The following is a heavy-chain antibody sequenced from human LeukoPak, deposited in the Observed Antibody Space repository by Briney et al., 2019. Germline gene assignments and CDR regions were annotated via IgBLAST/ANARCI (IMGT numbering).Heavy chain of an antibody. D-gene: IGHD3-16*02. J-gene: IGHJ3*02. CDR2: ISGSGGST. Sequence: GGSLRLSCAASGFTFSGYVMSWVRQAPGKGLEWVSAISGSGGSTYYAGSVKGRFTISRDNSKNTLYLQMNSLRAEDTAVYYCARAPSYSKYDYVWGSYRYRGAFDIWGQGTMVTVSS. CDR1: GFTFSGYV. CDR3: ARAPSYSKYDYVWGSYRYRGAFDI. V-gene: IGHV3-23*01.